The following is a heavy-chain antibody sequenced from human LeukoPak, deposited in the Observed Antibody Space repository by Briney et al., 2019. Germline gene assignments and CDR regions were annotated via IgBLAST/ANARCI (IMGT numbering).Heavy chain of an antibody. CDR3: ARGRMTTLYYFDY. V-gene: IGHV3-11*01. D-gene: IGHD4-11*01. J-gene: IGHJ4*02. CDR2: ISSGGSTI. CDR1: GFTFSDYY. Sequence: GGSLRPSCAASGFTFSDYYMSWIRQAPGKGLEWVSYISSGGSTIYYADSVKGRFTISRDNAKNSLYLQMNSLRAEDTAMYYCARGRMTTLYYFDYWGQGALVTVSS.